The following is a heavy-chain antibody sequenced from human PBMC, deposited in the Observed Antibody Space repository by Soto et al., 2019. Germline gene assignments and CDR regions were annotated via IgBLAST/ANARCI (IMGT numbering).Heavy chain of an antibody. Sequence: QVQLVESGGGVVQPGRSLRLSCAASGFTFSSYGMHWVRQAPGKGLEWVAVIWYDGSNKYYADSVKGRFTISRDNSKNTLYLQMNSLRAEDTAVYYCARDRRPGHYFDYWGQGTLVTVSS. CDR3: ARDRRPGHYFDY. V-gene: IGHV3-33*01. CDR2: IWYDGSNK. CDR1: GFTFSSYG. J-gene: IGHJ4*02.